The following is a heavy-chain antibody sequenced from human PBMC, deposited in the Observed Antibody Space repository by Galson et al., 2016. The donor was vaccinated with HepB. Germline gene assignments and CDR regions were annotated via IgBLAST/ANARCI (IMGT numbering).Heavy chain of an antibody. D-gene: IGHD6-6*01. V-gene: IGHV4-39*01. CDR1: GGSISSSNSY. CDR3: ARQVGGYSSSSVWFDP. J-gene: IGHJ5*02. Sequence: SETLSLTCSVSGGSISSSNSYWGRIRQPPGKGLEWIGSIYYSGDTHYNPSLKSRVTISVDTSKNQFSLKLSSVTAAETAVYYCARQVGGYSSSSVWFDPWGQGTLVTVSS. CDR2: IYYSGDT.